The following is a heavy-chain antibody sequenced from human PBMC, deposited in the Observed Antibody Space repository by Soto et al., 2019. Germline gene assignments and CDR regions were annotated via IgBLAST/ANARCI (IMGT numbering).Heavy chain of an antibody. D-gene: IGHD2-2*02. Sequence: PSETLSLTCTVSGGSISSGGYYWSWIRQHPGKGLEWIGYIYYSGSTYYNPSLKSRVTISVDTSKNQFSLKLSSVTAADTAVYYCARVPRPHIRTWGPAAIRDYYYYYGMDVWGQGTTVTVS. CDR1: GGSISSGGYY. V-gene: IGHV4-31*03. CDR2: IYYSGST. J-gene: IGHJ6*02. CDR3: ARVPRPHIRTWGPAAIRDYYYYYGMDV.